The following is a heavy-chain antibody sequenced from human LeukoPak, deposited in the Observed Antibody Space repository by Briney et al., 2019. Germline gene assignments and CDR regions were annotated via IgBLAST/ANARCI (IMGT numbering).Heavy chain of an antibody. Sequence: PSETLSLTCTVSGDSFSSGAYYWSWIRQHPEKGLEWIGNIYYGGTTYYNPSLKSRLSISIDTSKNQLSLKVGSVTAADTAVYYCARSGLWYFDYWGQGTLVTVSS. D-gene: IGHD3-3*01. CDR3: ARSGLWYFDY. J-gene: IGHJ4*02. CDR1: GDSFSSGAYY. V-gene: IGHV4-31*03. CDR2: IYYGGTT.